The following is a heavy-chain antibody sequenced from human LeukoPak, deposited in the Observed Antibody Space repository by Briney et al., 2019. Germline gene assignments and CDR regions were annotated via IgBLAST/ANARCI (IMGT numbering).Heavy chain of an antibody. CDR3: AKEMGSSSWYNWFDP. J-gene: IGHJ5*02. D-gene: IGHD6-13*01. Sequence: GGSLRLSCAASGFTFSSYAMSWVRQAPGQGLEWVSAISGSGGSTYYADSVKGRFTISRDNSKNTLYLQMNSLRAEDTAVYYCAKEMGSSSWYNWFDPWGQGTLVTVSS. CDR1: GFTFSSYA. CDR2: ISGSGGST. V-gene: IGHV3-23*01.